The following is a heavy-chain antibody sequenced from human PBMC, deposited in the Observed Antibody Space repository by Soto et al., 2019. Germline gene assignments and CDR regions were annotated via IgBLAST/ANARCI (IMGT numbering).Heavy chain of an antibody. V-gene: IGHV1-18*01. Sequence: QVQLVQSGAEVKKPGASVKVSCKASGYTFTSYGISWVRQAPGQGLEWMGWISAYNGNTNYAQKLQGRVTMTTHTATSTAYMELRSVRSDDTVVYYCARYLVVVYYCCYMDVLGRGITVTVSS. J-gene: IGHJ6*03. D-gene: IGHD2-15*01. CDR1: GYTFTSYG. CDR2: ISAYNGNT. CDR3: ARYLVVVYYCCYMDV.